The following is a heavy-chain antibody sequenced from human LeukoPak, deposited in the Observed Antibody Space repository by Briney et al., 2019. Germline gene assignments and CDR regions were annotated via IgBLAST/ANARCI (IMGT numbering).Heavy chain of an antibody. Sequence: GGSLRLSCAASGFTFSSYSMKWVRQAPGKGLEWVSYIISSSSTIYYADSVKGRFTISRDNAKNSLYLQMNSLRAEDTALYYCAKGGRITMMEGHYYGMDVWGQGTTVTVSS. CDR3: AKGGRITMMEGHYYGMDV. V-gene: IGHV3-48*04. CDR1: GFTFSSYS. J-gene: IGHJ6*02. D-gene: IGHD3-22*01. CDR2: IISSSSTI.